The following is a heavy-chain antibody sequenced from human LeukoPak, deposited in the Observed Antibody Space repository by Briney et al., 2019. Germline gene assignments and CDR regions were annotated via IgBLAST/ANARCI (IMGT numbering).Heavy chain of an antibody. Sequence: PSETLSLTCAVSGGSISSGGYSWSWIRQPPGKGLEWIGYIYHSGSTYYNPSLKSRVTISVDTSKNQFSLKLSSVTAADTAVYYCARSGSESSTLPPAKWSRRSDYWGQGTLVTVSS. D-gene: IGHD2-2*01. V-gene: IGHV4-30-2*01. J-gene: IGHJ4*02. CDR1: GGSISSGGYS. CDR2: IYHSGST. CDR3: ARSGSESSTLPPAKWSRRSDY.